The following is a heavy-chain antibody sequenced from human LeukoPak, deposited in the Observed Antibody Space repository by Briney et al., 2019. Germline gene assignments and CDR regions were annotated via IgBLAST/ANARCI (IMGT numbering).Heavy chain of an antibody. CDR1: GFTLSNNY. J-gene: IGHJ6*03. CDR2: ICSGGST. CDR3: AAFSHKGV. Sequence: GGALRLSCAASGFTLSNNYMSGVRQAPGKGLEWVSLICSGGSTYYADSVRGRFTISRDSSKNTLYLQLNSLRAEDTAVYYWAAFSHKGVWGEGTTVTVSS. D-gene: IGHD3-3*02. V-gene: IGHV3-66*01.